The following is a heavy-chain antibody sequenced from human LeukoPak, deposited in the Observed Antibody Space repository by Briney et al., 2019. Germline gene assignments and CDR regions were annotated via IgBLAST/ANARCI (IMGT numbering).Heavy chain of an antibody. CDR2: ISSSGSTI. CDR1: GFTFSDYY. J-gene: IGHJ6*03. V-gene: IGHV3-11*01. Sequence: GGSLRLSCAASGFTFSDYYMSWIRQAPGKGLEWVSYISSSGSTICYADSVKGRFTISRDNAKNSLYLQMNSLRAEDTAVYYCARGVYYDFWSGRTSPRYCYYMDVWGRGTTVTVSS. D-gene: IGHD3-3*01. CDR3: ARGVYYDFWSGRTSPRYCYYMDV.